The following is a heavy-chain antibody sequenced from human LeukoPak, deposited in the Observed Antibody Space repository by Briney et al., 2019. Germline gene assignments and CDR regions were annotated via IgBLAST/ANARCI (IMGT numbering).Heavy chain of an antibody. J-gene: IGHJ4*02. CDR1: GYTFTGSY. CDR3: ARGGDCVWGSYGLQDY. V-gene: IGHV1-2*02. Sequence: ASVKVSCKASGYTFTGSYMHWVRQAPGQGLEWMGWINPNSGGTNYAQKFQGRVTMTRDTSISTAYMELSRLRSDDTAVYYCARGGDCVWGSYGLQDYWGQGTLVTVSS. D-gene: IGHD3-16*01. CDR2: INPNSGGT.